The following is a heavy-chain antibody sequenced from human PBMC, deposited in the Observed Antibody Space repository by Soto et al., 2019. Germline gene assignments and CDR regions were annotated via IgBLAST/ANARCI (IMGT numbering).Heavy chain of an antibody. Sequence: GASVKVSCKASGYTFTTYTLHWLRQAPGQRLEWMGWINPGYGTTKYSQKFQGRVTITSDKSTSTAYMELSSLRSEDTAVYYCARVEGYYFDYWGQGTLVTVSS. J-gene: IGHJ4*02. CDR2: INPGYGTT. V-gene: IGHV1-3*01. CDR1: GYTFTTYT. CDR3: ARVEGYYFDY.